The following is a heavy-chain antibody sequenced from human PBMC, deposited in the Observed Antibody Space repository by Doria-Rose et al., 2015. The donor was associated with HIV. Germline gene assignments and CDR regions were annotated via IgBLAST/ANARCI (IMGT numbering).Heavy chain of an antibody. CDR2: IFSDDER. J-gene: IGHJ4*02. CDR3: ARIKSSRWYHKYYFDF. V-gene: IGHV2-26*01. Sequence: QVTLKESGPVLVKPTETLTLTCTVSGVSLSSPGMGVSWIRQPPGKALEWLANIFSDDERSYKTSLKSRLTISRRNSKGQLVLTMTDMDPVDTATYYCARIKSSRWYHKYYFDFWGQGTLVIVSA. D-gene: IGHD6-13*01. CDR1: GVSLSSPGMG.